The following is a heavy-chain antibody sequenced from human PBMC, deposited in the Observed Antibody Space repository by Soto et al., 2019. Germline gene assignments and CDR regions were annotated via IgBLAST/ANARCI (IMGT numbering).Heavy chain of an antibody. J-gene: IGHJ6*02. CDR3: TRCRITVAGALYAMDV. V-gene: IGHV4-59*08. CDR2: VHHSWGS. Sequence: PSETLSLTCTVSGGSISSYYWSWFRQSPGKRMEWIGYVHHSWGSSYNPSLQSRVAISLDTSKSQFSLKVTSVTATDTAVYYCTRCRITVAGALYAMDVWAQGPRSPSP. CDR1: GGSISSYY. D-gene: IGHD6-19*01.